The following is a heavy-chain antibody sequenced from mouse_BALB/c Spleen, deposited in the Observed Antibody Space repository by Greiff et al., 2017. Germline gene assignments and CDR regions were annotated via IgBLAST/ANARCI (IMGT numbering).Heavy chain of an antibody. Sequence: VQLQQSGPELVKPGASVKISCKASGYSFTGYYMHWVKQSHVKSLEWIGRINPYNGATSYNQNFKDKASLTVDKSSSTAYMELHSLTSEDSAVYYCARYYYGDAMDYWGQGTSVTVSS. V-gene: IGHV1-31*01. D-gene: IGHD1-1*01. CDR2: INPYNGAT. J-gene: IGHJ4*01. CDR1: GYSFTGYY. CDR3: ARYYYGDAMDY.